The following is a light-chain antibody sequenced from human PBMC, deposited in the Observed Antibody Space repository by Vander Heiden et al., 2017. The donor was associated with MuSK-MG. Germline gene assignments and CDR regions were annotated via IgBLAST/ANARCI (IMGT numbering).Light chain of an antibody. Sequence: DIQMTQTPSTLSASVGDRVTITCRASQSISSWLAWYQQKPGKAPKPLIYKASSLESGVPSRFSGSGSGTEFTLTISSLQPDDFVTYYCQQYSSYRTFGQGTKVEIK. CDR2: KAS. J-gene: IGKJ1*01. CDR1: QSISSW. CDR3: QQYSSYRT. V-gene: IGKV1-5*03.